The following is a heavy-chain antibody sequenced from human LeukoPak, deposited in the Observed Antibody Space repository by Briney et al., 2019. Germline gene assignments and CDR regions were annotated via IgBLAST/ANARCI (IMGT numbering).Heavy chain of an antibody. Sequence: PGGSLRLSCAASGFTFSSYGMHWVRQAPGKGLEWVAVISYDGSNKYYADSVKGRFTISRDNAKNSLYLQMNILRAEDTAVYYCARDSTYATRFDYWGQGTLVTVSS. CDR3: ARDSTYATRFDY. V-gene: IGHV3-30*03. J-gene: IGHJ4*02. CDR2: ISYDGSNK. D-gene: IGHD2-15*01. CDR1: GFTFSSYG.